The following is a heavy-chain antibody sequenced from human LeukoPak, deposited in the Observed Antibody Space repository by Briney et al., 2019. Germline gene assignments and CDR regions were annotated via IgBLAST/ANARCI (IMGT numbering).Heavy chain of an antibody. J-gene: IGHJ4*02. V-gene: IGHV3-30*18. CDR1: GFTFSSYG. CDR3: AKDDYNAGLIDY. Sequence: GGSLRLSCAASGFTFSSYGMHWVRQAPGKGLEWVAVISYDGSNKYYADSVKGRFTISRDNSKNTLYLQMNSLRAEDTAVYYCAKDDYNAGLIDYWGQGVLVTVSS. CDR2: ISYDGSNK. D-gene: IGHD4-11*01.